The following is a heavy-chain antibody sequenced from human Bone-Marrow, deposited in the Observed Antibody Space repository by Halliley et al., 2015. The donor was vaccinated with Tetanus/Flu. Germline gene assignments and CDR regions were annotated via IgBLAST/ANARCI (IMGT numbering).Heavy chain of an antibody. V-gene: IGHV4-4*02. CDR3: ARVSGIVVILLEDISFDS. CDR1: GASMSGNNW. D-gene: IGHD3-22*01. Sequence: TLSLTCTVSGASMSGNNWWRWVRQPPGKGLEWIGEIPHSGGTNYNPSLKSRLTMSLDKSKNQFPLKLKAVTAADTAVYYCARVSGIVVILLEDISFDSWGQGTLVTVAS. CDR2: IPHSGGT. J-gene: IGHJ4*02.